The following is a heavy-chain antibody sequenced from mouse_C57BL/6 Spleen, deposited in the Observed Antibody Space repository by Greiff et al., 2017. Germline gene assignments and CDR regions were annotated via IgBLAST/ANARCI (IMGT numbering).Heavy chain of an antibody. CDR1: GYAFSSYW. J-gene: IGHJ1*03. CDR3: ARWGLLDWYFDV. CDR2: IYPGDGDT. Sequence: VQLQQSGAELVKPGASVKISCKASGYAFSSYWMNWVKQRPGKGLEWIGQIYPGDGDTNYNGKFKGKATLTADKSSSTAYMQLSSLTSEDSAVYFCARWGLLDWYFDVWGTGTTVTVSS. V-gene: IGHV1-80*01. D-gene: IGHD2-3*01.